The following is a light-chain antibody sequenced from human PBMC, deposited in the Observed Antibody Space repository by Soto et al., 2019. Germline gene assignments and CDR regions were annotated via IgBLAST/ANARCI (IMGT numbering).Light chain of an antibody. CDR2: DAS. J-gene: IGKJ4*01. Sequence: EIVLTQSPATLALSPVERATLSCRASQSVSSHLAWYQQKPGQAPRLLLYDASYRAAGIPARFSGSSYGTDFNLTISSLETEDFAVYYCQQRGNWPLTFGGGTKVDIK. CDR1: QSVSSH. V-gene: IGKV3-11*01. CDR3: QQRGNWPLT.